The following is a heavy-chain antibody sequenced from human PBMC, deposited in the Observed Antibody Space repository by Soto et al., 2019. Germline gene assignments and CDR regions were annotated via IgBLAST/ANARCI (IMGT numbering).Heavy chain of an antibody. CDR1: GFTFDDYA. CDR3: AMSNSSDPYYHFES. V-gene: IGHV3-9*01. D-gene: IGHD3-22*01. CDR2: INWNSDTI. Sequence: PGGSLRLSCAASGFTFDDYAMHWVRQAPGKGLEWVSGINWNSDTIGYADSVKGRFTVSRDNAKGSLLLQMSSLRAEDTAVYFCAMSNSSDPYYHFESWGQGTPVTVSS. J-gene: IGHJ4*02.